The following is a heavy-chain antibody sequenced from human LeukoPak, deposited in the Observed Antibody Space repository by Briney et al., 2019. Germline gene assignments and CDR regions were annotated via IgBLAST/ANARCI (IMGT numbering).Heavy chain of an antibody. Sequence: SETLSLTCTVSGGSISSYYWSWIRQPAGKGLEWIGRIYTSGSTNYNPSLKSRVTMSVDTSKNQFSLKLSSVTAADTAVYYCARDRGPAAPNWFAPWGQGPLVTVSS. J-gene: IGHJ5*02. CDR2: IYTSGST. CDR1: GGSISSYY. V-gene: IGHV4-4*07. D-gene: IGHD2-2*01. CDR3: ARDRGPAAPNWFAP.